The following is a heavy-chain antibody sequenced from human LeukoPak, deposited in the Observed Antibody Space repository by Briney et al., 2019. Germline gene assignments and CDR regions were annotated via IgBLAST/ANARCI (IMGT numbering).Heavy chain of an antibody. J-gene: IGHJ4*02. V-gene: IGHV3-21*01. D-gene: IGHD2-2*01. CDR3: ARDPLLSKYCSSTSCSPH. CDR1: GFTFSSYS. CDR2: ISSSSSYI. Sequence: GGSLRLSCAASGFTFSSYSMNWVRQAPGKGLEWVSSISSSSSYIYYADSVKGGFTISRDNAKNSLYLQMTSLRAEDTAVYYCARDPLLSKYCSSTSCSPHWGQGTLVTVSS.